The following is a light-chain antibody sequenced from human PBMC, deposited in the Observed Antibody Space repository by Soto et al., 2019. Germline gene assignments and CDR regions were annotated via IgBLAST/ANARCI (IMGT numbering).Light chain of an antibody. J-gene: IGLJ1*01. CDR2: NND. V-gene: IGLV1-44*01. CDR3: AAWDDSLNAYV. Sequence: QSVVTQPPSASRSPGQRFTFSCSGGDSNIGPNTVNWYRQVPGTAPKLLIHNNDQRPSGVPDRISGSKSGTSASLAISGLHSDDEADYYCAAWDDSLNAYVFGIGTKVTVL. CDR1: DSNIGPNT.